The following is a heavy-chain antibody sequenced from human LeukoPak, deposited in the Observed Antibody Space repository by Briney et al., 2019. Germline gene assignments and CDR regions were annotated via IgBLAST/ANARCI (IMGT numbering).Heavy chain of an antibody. Sequence: GGSLRHSCAASGFTFSSYGMNWVRQAPGQGLEWVSYISSTSGTIYYADSVKGRFTISRDNAKTSLYLQMDSLRDEDTAVYYCARDLWGTSGYRFDYWGQGTLVTVSS. D-gene: IGHD3-22*01. CDR1: GFTFSSYG. J-gene: IGHJ4*02. V-gene: IGHV3-48*02. CDR2: ISSTSGTI. CDR3: ARDLWGTSGYRFDY.